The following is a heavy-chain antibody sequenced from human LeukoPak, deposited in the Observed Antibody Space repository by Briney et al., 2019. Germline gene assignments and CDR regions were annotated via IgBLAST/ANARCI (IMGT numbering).Heavy chain of an antibody. CDR1: GFTFSSYG. D-gene: IGHD2-2*02. J-gene: IGHJ5*02. Sequence: GRSLRLSCAASGFTFSSYGMHWVRQAPGKGLEWVAVIWYDGSNKYYADSVKGRFTISRDNSKNTLYLQMNSLRAEDTAVYYCARAAPVVPAAIDWFDPWGQGTLVTVSS. V-gene: IGHV3-33*01. CDR3: ARAAPVVPAAIDWFDP. CDR2: IWYDGSNK.